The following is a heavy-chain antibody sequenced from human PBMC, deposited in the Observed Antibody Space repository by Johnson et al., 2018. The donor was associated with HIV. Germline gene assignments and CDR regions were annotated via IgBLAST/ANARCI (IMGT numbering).Heavy chain of an antibody. Sequence: QVQLVESGGGVVQPGRSLRLSCAASGFTFSSYAIHWVRQAPGKGLEWVAVISTDGRNKDYADYVKGRFTISRDNSKHTLYLQMNSLRAEDTAVYYCASWGVGSSWNHDAFDIWGQGTMVTVSS. CDR3: ASWGVGSSWNHDAFDI. V-gene: IGHV3-30*04. D-gene: IGHD6-13*01. CDR1: GFTFSSYA. CDR2: ISTDGRNK. J-gene: IGHJ3*02.